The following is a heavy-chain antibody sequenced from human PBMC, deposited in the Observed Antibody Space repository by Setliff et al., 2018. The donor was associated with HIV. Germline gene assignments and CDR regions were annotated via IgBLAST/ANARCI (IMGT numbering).Heavy chain of an antibody. CDR2: ISVNNGNT. J-gene: IGHJ4*02. V-gene: IGHV1-18*01. CDR3: ARGGYCSGGSCYLFDY. Sequence: ASVKVSCKASGYTFTRYGITWVRQAPGQGLEWMGWISVNNGNTDYAQKVRGRVTMTTDTSTNTAYMELRNLRSDDTAVYYCARGGYCSGGSCYLFDYWGQGTLVTVSS. D-gene: IGHD2-15*01. CDR1: GYTFTRYG.